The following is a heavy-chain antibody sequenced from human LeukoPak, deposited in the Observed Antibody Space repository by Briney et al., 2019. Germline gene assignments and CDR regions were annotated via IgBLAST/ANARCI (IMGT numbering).Heavy chain of an antibody. CDR2: IKQDGSQK. CDR1: GFTFSSYA. J-gene: IGHJ4*02. V-gene: IGHV3-7*01. CDR3: AKAPANWATHFDY. Sequence: GGSLRLSCAASGFTFSSYAMSWVRQAPGKGLEWVANIKQDGSQKYYLDSVKGRFTISRDNAKNSLYLQMNSLRAEDTAVYYCAKAPANWATHFDYWGQGTLVTVSS. D-gene: IGHD7-27*01.